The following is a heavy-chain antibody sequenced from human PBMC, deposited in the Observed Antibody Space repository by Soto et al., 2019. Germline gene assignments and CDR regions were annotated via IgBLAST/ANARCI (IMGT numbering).Heavy chain of an antibody. D-gene: IGHD3-22*01. V-gene: IGHV3-23*01. CDR3: AKDPSMMDTPPGFDY. CDR2: ISGSGGST. Sequence: GGSLRLSCAASGFTFSSYAMSWVRQAPGKGLEWVSAISGSGGSTYYADSVKGRFTISRDNSKNTLYLQMNSLRAEDTAVYYCAKDPSMMDTPPGFDYWGQGALVTVSS. J-gene: IGHJ4*02. CDR1: GFTFSSYA.